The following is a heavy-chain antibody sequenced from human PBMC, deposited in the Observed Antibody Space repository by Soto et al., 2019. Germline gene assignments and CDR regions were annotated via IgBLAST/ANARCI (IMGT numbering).Heavy chain of an antibody. D-gene: IGHD7-27*01. V-gene: IGHV2-5*02. CDR2: IYWDDDK. Sequence: QITLKESGPSLVKPTETLTLTCTFSGCSLSSSGVGVAWIRQPPGKPLEWLALIYWDDDKYTSLSLKSRLTITKDTSKNQVVLQMTNMDPVDTSTYFCVHLLTAGRFDSWGQGTLVTVSS. J-gene: IGHJ4*02. CDR1: GCSLSSSGVG. CDR3: VHLLTAGRFDS.